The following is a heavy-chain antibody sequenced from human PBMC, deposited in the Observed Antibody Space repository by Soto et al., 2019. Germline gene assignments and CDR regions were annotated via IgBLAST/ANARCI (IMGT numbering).Heavy chain of an antibody. Sequence: SVKVSCKASGGTFSSYAISWVRQAPGQGLEWMGGIIPIFGTANYAQKFQGRVTITADESTSTAYMELSSLRSEDTAVYYCASPNEYCSSTSCPPWDAFDIWGQGTMVTVS. CDR3: ASPNEYCSSTSCPPWDAFDI. J-gene: IGHJ3*02. V-gene: IGHV1-69*13. CDR2: IIPIFGTA. CDR1: GGTFSSYA. D-gene: IGHD2-2*01.